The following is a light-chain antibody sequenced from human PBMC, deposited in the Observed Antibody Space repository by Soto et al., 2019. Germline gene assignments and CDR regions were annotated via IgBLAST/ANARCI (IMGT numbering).Light chain of an antibody. CDR3: QQYDRFPYT. CDR2: KAS. J-gene: IGKJ2*01. CDR1: QSLSYW. V-gene: IGKV1-5*03. Sequence: DIQMTQSPSTLSASVGDTVTITCRASQSLSYWLAWYQQKPGQAPKLLIHKASTLESGVPSRFSGSVSGTEFTLTISSLQPDDFATFYCQQYDRFPYTFGQGTKLEIK.